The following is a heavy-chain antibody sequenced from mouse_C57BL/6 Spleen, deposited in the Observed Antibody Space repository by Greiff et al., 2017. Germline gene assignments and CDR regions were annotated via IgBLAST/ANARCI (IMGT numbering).Heavy chain of an antibody. V-gene: IGHV3-6*01. D-gene: IGHD2-1*01. J-gene: IGHJ2*01. Sequence: VQLKESGPGLVKPSQSLSLTCSVTGYSITSGYYWNWIRQFPGNKLEWMGYISYDGSNNYNPSLKNRISITRDTSKNQFFLKLNSVTTEDTATYYCARYYGNDWGQGTTLTVSS. CDR3: ARYYGND. CDR1: GYSITSGYY. CDR2: ISYDGSN.